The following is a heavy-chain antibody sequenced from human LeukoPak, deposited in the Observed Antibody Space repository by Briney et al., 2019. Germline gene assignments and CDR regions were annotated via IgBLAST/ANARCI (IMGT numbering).Heavy chain of an antibody. CDR3: ARTTEGGYTYGYFYYYYMDV. CDR1: GGSISSTNYY. Sequence: SETLSLTCTVSGGSISSTNYYWGWIRQPPGKDLEWIGNVYYSGSVYYNPSLKSRVTISVDTSKNQFSLKLTSVTAADTAVYYCARTTEGGYTYGYFYYYYMDVWGKGTTVTISS. CDR2: VYYSGSV. J-gene: IGHJ6*03. D-gene: IGHD5-18*01. V-gene: IGHV4-39*07.